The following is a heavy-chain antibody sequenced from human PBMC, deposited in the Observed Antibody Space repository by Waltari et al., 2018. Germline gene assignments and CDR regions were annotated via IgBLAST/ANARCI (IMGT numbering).Heavy chain of an antibody. D-gene: IGHD1-7*01. CDR2: IYHRGRT. J-gene: IGHJ4*02. V-gene: IGHV4-38-2*01. CDR1: GYSISRGYY. CDR3: ARAANWNYDY. Sequence: QVQLQESGPGLVKPSETLSLTCAVSGYSISRGYYWGWIRQPPGKGLEWIGSIYHRGRTYYTPALKSRVTISVDSSKNPFSLKLRSVAAADTPVYYCARAANWNYDYWGQGTLVTVSS.